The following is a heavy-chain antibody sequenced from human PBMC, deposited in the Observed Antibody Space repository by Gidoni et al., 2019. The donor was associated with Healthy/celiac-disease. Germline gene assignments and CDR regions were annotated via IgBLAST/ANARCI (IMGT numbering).Heavy chain of an antibody. Sequence: EVQLVESGGGLVKPGGSLRLSCAASGFPFSNAGMGWVRQAPGKGLEWVGRIKSKTDGGTTDYAAPVKGRFTISRDDSKNTLYLQMNSLKTEDTAVYYCTTDEGSSWSVVTFDYWGQGTLVTVSS. CDR3: TTDEGSSWSVVTFDY. J-gene: IGHJ4*02. CDR2: IKSKTDGGTT. V-gene: IGHV3-15*01. CDR1: GFPFSNAG. D-gene: IGHD6-13*01.